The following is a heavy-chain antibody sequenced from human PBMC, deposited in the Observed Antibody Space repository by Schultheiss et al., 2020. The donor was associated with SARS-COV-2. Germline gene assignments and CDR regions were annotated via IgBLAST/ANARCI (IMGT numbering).Heavy chain of an antibody. D-gene: IGHD3-22*01. V-gene: IGHV4-59*01. CDR3: ARDLHYYDSSEGFDY. CDR2: IYYSGST. J-gene: IGHJ4*02. CDR1: GGSFSDYY. Sequence: SETLSLTCAVYGGSFSDYYWSWIRQPPGKGLEWIGYIYYSGSTNYNPSLKSRVTISVDTSKNQFSLKLSSVTAADTAVYYCARDLHYYDSSEGFDYWGQGTLVTVSS.